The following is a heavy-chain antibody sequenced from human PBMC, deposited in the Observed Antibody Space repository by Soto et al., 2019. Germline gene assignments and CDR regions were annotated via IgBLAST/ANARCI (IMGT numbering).Heavy chain of an antibody. CDR2: IIPILGIA. CDR3: ARDCSSTSCYYVSAFDI. CDR1: GGTFSSYT. J-gene: IGHJ3*02. V-gene: IGHV1-69*04. D-gene: IGHD2-2*01. Sequence: SVKVSCKASGGTFSSYTISWVRQAPGEGLEWMGRIIPILGIANYAQKFQGRVTITADKSTSTAYMELSSLRSEDTAVYYCARDCSSTSCYYVSAFDIWGQGTMVTVSS.